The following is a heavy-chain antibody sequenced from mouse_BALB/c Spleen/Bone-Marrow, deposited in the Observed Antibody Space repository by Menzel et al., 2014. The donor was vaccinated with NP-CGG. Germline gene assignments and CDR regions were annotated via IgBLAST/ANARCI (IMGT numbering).Heavy chain of an antibody. V-gene: IGHV1-82*01. CDR2: IYPGDGDT. D-gene: IGHD1-1*01. Sequence: VQLQQSGPELVKPGASVKISCKASGYAFSGSWMNWVKQRPGQGLEWIGRIYPGDGDTNYNGKFKGKATLTADKSSSTAYMQLSSLTSVDSAVYFCARDHGSSYGGVDYWGQGTTLTVSS. CDR3: ARDHGSSYGGVDY. CDR1: GYAFSGSW. J-gene: IGHJ2*01.